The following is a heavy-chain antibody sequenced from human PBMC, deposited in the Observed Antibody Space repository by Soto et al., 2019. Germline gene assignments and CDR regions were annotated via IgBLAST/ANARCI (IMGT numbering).Heavy chain of an antibody. CDR2: IYYSGST. D-gene: IGHD4-17*01. CDR3: ARDVTVTDDWYFDL. J-gene: IGHJ2*01. V-gene: IGHV4-31*03. Sequence: QVQLQESGPGLVKPSQTLSLTCTVSGGSISSGGYYWSWIRQHPGKGLEWIGYIYYSGSTYYNPSLKSRVTISVDTSKNQFSLKLSSVPAADTAVYYCARDVTVTDDWYFDLWGRGTLVTVSS. CDR1: GGSISSGGYY.